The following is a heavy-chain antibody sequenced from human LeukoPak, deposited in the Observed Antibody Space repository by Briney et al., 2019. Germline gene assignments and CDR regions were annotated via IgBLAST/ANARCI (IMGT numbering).Heavy chain of an antibody. CDR3: ARLIGYGYNRWIRLYAFDI. V-gene: IGHV1-18*01. CDR1: GYTFTSYG. CDR2: ISAYNGNT. J-gene: IGHJ3*02. Sequence: ASVKVSCKASGYTFTSYGISWVRQAPGQGLEWMGWISAYNGNTNYAQKLQGRVTMTTDTSTSTAYMELRSLRSDDTDVYYCARLIGYGYNRWIRLYAFDIWGQGTMVTVSS. D-gene: IGHD5-24*01.